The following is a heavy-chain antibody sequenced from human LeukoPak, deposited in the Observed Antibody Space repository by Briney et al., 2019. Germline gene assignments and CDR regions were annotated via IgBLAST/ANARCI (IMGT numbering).Heavy chain of an antibody. CDR1: GFTFSSYA. CDR2: ISGSGGST. D-gene: IGHD6-6*01. CDR3: AKDAGPQQLVFFDS. J-gene: IGHJ4*02. Sequence: GGSLRLSCAASGFTFSSYAMSRVRQAPGKGLEWVSAISGSGGSTYYADSVKGRFTISRDNSRSTLYLQMNSLRAEDTAVYYCAKDAGPQQLVFFDSWGQGTLVTVSS. V-gene: IGHV3-23*01.